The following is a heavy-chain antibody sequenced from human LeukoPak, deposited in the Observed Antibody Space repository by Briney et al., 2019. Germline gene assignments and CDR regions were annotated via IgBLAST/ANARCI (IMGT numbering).Heavy chain of an antibody. CDR2: INPNSGGT. CDR1: GYTFTAYY. D-gene: IGHD3-22*01. V-gene: IGHV1-2*02. CDR3: ARVPSKYYYDSSGYYSPLFDY. J-gene: IGHJ4*02. Sequence: ASVKVSCKASGYTFTAYYMHWVRQAPGQGLEWMGWINPNSGGTNYAQKFQGRVTMTRDTSISTAYMELSRLRSDDTAVYYCARVPSKYYYDSSGYYSPLFDYWGQGTLVTVSS.